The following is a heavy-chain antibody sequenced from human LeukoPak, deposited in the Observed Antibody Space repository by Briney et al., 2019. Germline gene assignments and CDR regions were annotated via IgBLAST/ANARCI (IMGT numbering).Heavy chain of an antibody. Sequence: PETLSLTCTVSGGSISTYYWSWVRQSPGTGLEWIGYIYYTGNANYNPSLKGRVTISVDTSKNQFSLNLNPVTEADAAVYYCARGGPGGNSWRYYLDSWVQGTLVTVSS. V-gene: IGHV4-59*01. J-gene: IGHJ4*02. CDR2: IYYTGNA. CDR1: GGSISTYY. D-gene: IGHD4-23*01. CDR3: ARGGPGGNSWRYYLDS.